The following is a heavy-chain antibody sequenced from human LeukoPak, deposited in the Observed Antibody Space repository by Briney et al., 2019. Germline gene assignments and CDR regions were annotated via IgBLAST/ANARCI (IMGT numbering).Heavy chain of an antibody. CDR3: ARGSLVRSSPIGDY. Sequence: ASVKVSCKASGYNFITSHIKWVRQATGQGLEWMGWVNPDSGDTGYAQKFQGRVTMTRNISISTAYMELSSLRSDDTAVYYCARGSLVRSSPIGDYWGQGTLVTVSS. CDR1: GYNFITSH. CDR2: VNPDSGDT. J-gene: IGHJ4*02. D-gene: IGHD6-13*01. V-gene: IGHV1-8*01.